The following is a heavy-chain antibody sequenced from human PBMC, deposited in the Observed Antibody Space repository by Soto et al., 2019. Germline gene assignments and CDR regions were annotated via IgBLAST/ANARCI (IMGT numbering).Heavy chain of an antibody. J-gene: IGHJ4*02. D-gene: IGHD5-12*01. CDR1: GASISSSY. CDR2: VYHTGAT. V-gene: IGHV4-59*01. Sequence: KSSETLSLTCTVSGASISSSYWSWIRQSPERGLEWIAYVYHTGATNYNPSLKSRVTIPLDTSKGQFSLNLTSLTTADTAVYFCSRGGNRYSNVASGAGGFDYWGQGSLVTSPQ. CDR3: SRGGNRYSNVASGAGGFDY.